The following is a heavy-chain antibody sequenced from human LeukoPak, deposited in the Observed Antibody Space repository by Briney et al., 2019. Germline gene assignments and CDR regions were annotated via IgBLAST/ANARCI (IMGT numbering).Heavy chain of an antibody. Sequence: SETLSLTCTVSGGSISSYYWSWIRQPPGKGLEWIGYIYYSGSTNYNPSLKSRVTISVDTSKNQFSLKLSSVTAADTAVYYCAGDWGAAGFGGRNWFDPWGQGTLVTVSS. V-gene: IGHV4-59*01. CDR1: GGSISSYY. D-gene: IGHD3-16*01. J-gene: IGHJ5*02. CDR2: IYYSGST. CDR3: AGDWGAAGFGGRNWFDP.